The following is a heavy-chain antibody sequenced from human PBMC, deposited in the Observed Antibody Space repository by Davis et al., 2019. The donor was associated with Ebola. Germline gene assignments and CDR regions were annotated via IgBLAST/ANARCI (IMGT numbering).Heavy chain of an antibody. CDR3: TRDREYSGSYSDYFDH. Sequence: PGGSLRLSCTASGFTFGDYAMSWFRQAPGKGLEWVGFIRSKAYGGTTEYAASVKGRFTISRDDSKSIAYLQMNSLKTEDTAVYYCTRDREYSGSYSDYFDHWGQGTLVTVSS. J-gene: IGHJ4*02. D-gene: IGHD1-26*01. CDR1: GFTFGDYA. V-gene: IGHV3-49*03. CDR2: IRSKAYGGTT.